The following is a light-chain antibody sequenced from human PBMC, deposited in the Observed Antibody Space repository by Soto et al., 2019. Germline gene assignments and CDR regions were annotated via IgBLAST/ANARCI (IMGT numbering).Light chain of an antibody. V-gene: IGLV2-23*01. J-gene: IGLJ1*01. CDR3: CAYVGARTYV. Sequence: QSVLAQPASVSGTLGQSITISCTGTISDVGRFDVVSWFQQHPGQVPKLIIYEGSRRPSGVSSRFSRPKSGNTASLTISRLQAEKEADYYSCAYVGARTYVFGTGTKVTVL. CDR1: ISDVGRFDV. CDR2: EGS.